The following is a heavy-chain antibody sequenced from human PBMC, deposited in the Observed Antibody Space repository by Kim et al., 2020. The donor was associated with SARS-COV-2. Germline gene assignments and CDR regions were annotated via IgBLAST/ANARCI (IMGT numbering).Heavy chain of an antibody. CDR3: AREMELLEVVPAEPYYYYYYGMDV. J-gene: IGHJ6*02. D-gene: IGHD2-2*01. V-gene: IGHV3-21*01. CDR2: ISSSSYI. CDR1: GFTFSSYS. Sequence: GGSLRLSCAASGFTFSSYSMNWVRQAPGKGLEWVSSISSSSYIYYADSVKGRFTISRDNAKNSLYLQMNSLRAEDTAVYYCAREMELLEVVPAEPYYYYYYGMDVWGQGTTVTVSS.